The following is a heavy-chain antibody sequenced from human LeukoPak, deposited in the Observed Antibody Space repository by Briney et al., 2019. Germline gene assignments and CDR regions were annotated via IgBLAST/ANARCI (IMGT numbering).Heavy chain of an antibody. Sequence: GGSLRLSCAASGFTFSSYAMSWVRQAPGKGLGWVSGIGGSGGYSFYADSVQGRFTISRDNSKNTLYLQMNSLRAEDTAVYYCANHYYDNSGYYFDYWGQGTLVTVSS. CDR1: GFTFSSYA. CDR3: ANHYYDNSGYYFDY. D-gene: IGHD3-22*01. CDR2: IGGSGGYS. J-gene: IGHJ4*02. V-gene: IGHV3-23*01.